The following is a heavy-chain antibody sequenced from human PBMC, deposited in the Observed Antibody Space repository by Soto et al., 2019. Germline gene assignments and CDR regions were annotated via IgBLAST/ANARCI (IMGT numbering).Heavy chain of an antibody. J-gene: IGHJ3*02. Sequence: SETLSLTCAVYGGSFSGYYWSWIRQPPGKGLEWIGEINHSGSTNYNPSLKSRVTISVDTSRNQFSLKLSSVTAADTAVYYCAREGDGQPETNDAFDIWGQGTMVTVSS. CDR2: INHSGST. CDR1: GGSFSGYY. D-gene: IGHD2-8*01. V-gene: IGHV4-34*01. CDR3: AREGDGQPETNDAFDI.